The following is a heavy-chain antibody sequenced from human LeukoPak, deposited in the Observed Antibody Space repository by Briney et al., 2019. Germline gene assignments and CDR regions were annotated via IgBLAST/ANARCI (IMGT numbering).Heavy chain of an antibody. CDR3: ARLAAGTGIVLDP. Sequence: ASVKVSCKASGYTFTGYYMHWVRQAPGQGLEWMGWINPNSGGTNYAQKFQGRVTMTRDTSISTAYMELSRLRSDDTAVYYCARLAAGTGIVLDPWGQGTLVTVSS. CDR1: GYTFTGYY. V-gene: IGHV1-2*02. CDR2: INPNSGGT. J-gene: IGHJ5*02. D-gene: IGHD6-13*01.